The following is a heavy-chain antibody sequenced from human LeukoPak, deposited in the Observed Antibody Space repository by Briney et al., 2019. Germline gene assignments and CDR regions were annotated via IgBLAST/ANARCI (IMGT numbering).Heavy chain of an antibody. CDR3: ARDGNFDY. CDR1: GYTFIGYY. D-gene: IGHD1-26*01. J-gene: IGHJ4*02. CDR2: INPNSGGT. V-gene: IGHV1-2*02. Sequence: ASVKVSCKASGYTFIGYYMHWVRQAPGQGLEWMGWINPNSGGTSYAQNFQGRVTMTRDTSISTAYMELSRLRSDDTAVYYCARDGNFDYWGQGTLVTVPS.